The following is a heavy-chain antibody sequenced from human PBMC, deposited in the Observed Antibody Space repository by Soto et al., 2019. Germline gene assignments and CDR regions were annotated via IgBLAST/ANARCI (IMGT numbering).Heavy chain of an antibody. J-gene: IGHJ6*02. Sequence: QVQLVESGAEVKKPGASVKVSCKASGYTFTNYGISWVRQAPGQGLEWRGWISGYNGNTKYAQKFQGRVTMTTDTPTNTAYMELRSLRSDDTAVYYCARDREYYYDSSGNYYYHYGMDVWGQGTTVTVSS. CDR2: ISGYNGNT. V-gene: IGHV1-18*04. CDR1: GYTFTNYG. CDR3: ARDREYYYDSSGNYYYHYGMDV. D-gene: IGHD3-22*01.